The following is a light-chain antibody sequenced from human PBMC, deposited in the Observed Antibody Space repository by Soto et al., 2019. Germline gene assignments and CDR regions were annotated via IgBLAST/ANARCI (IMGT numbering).Light chain of an antibody. CDR3: QSYDSSLSGRGV. V-gene: IGLV1-40*01. Sequence: QSVLTQPPSVSGAPGQRVTISCTGSSSNIGGGYDVHWYQQLPGTAPKLLIYGNSNRPSGVPDRFSGSKSGTSASLAITGLQAEDEADYYCQSYDSSLSGRGVFGGGTKLTVL. J-gene: IGLJ3*02. CDR2: GNS. CDR1: SSNIGGGYD.